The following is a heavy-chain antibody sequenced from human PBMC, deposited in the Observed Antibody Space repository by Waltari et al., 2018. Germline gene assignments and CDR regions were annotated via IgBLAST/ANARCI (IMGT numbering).Heavy chain of an antibody. CDR1: GGSISSYY. J-gene: IGHJ3*02. CDR3: AREDSSSSRGEAFDI. CDR2: IYTSGST. Sequence: QVQLQESGPGLVKPSETLSLTCTVSGGSISSYYWSWNRQPAGKGLEWIGRIYTSGSTNYNPSLKSRVTMSVDTSKNQFSLKLSSVTAADTAVYYCAREDSSSSRGEAFDIWGQGTMVTVSS. D-gene: IGHD6-6*01. V-gene: IGHV4-4*07.